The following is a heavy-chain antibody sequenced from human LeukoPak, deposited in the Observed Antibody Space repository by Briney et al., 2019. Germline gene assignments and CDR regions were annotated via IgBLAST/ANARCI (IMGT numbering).Heavy chain of an antibody. CDR1: GFTFSSYS. J-gene: IGHJ4*02. Sequence: GGSLRLSCAASGFTFSSYSMNWVRQAPGKGLEWVSSISSSSSYIYYADSVRGRFTISRDNAKNSLYLQMNSLRAEDTAVHYCARDVLSGSYETPFDYWGQGTLVTVSS. V-gene: IGHV3-21*01. CDR2: ISSSSSYI. CDR3: ARDVLSGSYETPFDY. D-gene: IGHD1-26*01.